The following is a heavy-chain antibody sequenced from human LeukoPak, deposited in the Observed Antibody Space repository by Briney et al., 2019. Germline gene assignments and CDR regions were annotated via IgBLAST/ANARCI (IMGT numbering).Heavy chain of an antibody. CDR3: ARQESYYYDSSGYLLFDY. V-gene: IGHV4-34*01. J-gene: IGHJ4*02. CDR1: GVSFSGYY. D-gene: IGHD3-22*01. CDR2: INHSGST. Sequence: SETLSLTCAAYGVSFSGYYWSWIRQPPGKGLEWIGEINHSGSTNYNPSLKSRGIISVDTSKNQFSLRLSSVTAADTAVYYCARQESYYYDSSGYLLFDYWGQGSLGTVSS.